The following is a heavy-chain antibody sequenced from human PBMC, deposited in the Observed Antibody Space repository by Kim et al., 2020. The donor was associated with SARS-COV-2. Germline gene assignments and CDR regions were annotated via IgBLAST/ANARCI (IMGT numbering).Heavy chain of an antibody. CDR2: INHSGST. J-gene: IGHJ2*01. CDR1: GGSFSGYY. V-gene: IGHV4-34*01. Sequence: SETLSLTCAVYGGSFSGYYWSWIRQPPGKGLEWIGEINHSGSTNYNPSLKSRVTISVDTSKNQFSLKLSSVTAADTAVYYCASTKQGNYDSSGYYIFD. D-gene: IGHD3-22*01. CDR3: ASTKQGNYDSSGYYIFD.